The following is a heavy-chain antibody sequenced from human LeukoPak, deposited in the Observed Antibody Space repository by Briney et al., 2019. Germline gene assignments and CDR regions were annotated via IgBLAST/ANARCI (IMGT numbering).Heavy chain of an antibody. CDR2: IWYDGSNK. CDR1: GFTFSSYG. Sequence: GRSLRLSCAASGFTFSSYGMHWVRQAPGKGLEWVAVIWYDGSNKYYADSVKGRLTISRDNSKNTLYLQMNSLRAEDTAVYYCVGVAPYGDYEDYWGQGTLVTVSS. CDR3: VGVAPYGDYEDY. V-gene: IGHV3-33*01. D-gene: IGHD4-17*01. J-gene: IGHJ4*02.